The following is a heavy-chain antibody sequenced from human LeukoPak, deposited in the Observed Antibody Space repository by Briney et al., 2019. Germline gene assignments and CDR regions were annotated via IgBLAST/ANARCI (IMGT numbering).Heavy chain of an antibody. CDR1: GGSISSSSYY. V-gene: IGHV4-39*01. J-gene: IGHJ3*02. Sequence: SETLSLTCTVSGGSISSSSYYWGWIRQPPGKGLEWIGSIYYSGSTYYNPSLKSRVTISVDTSKDQFSLKLSSVTAADTAVYYCARQGQYVVVPAASDAFDIWGQGTMVTVSS. D-gene: IGHD2-2*01. CDR3: ARQGQYVVVPAASDAFDI. CDR2: IYYSGST.